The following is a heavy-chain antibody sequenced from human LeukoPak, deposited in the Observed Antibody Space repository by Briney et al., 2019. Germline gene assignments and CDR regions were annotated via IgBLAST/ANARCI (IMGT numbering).Heavy chain of an antibody. CDR3: ARVKRTSFLDY. CDR2: IGGSADSA. J-gene: IGHJ4*02. Sequence: GGSLRLSCAASGFTFSIYAMNWVRQAPGKGLEWVSVIGGSADSADYADSVKGRFTISRDNSKNTLYLQMNSLRAEDTAVYYCARVKRTSFLDYWGQGTLVTVSS. CDR1: GFTFSIYA. D-gene: IGHD3/OR15-3a*01. V-gene: IGHV3-23*01.